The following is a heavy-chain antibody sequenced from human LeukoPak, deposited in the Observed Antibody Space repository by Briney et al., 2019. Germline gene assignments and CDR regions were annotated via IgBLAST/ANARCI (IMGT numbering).Heavy chain of an antibody. Sequence: GESLKISCKGSGYIFTSYWIGWVRQMPGKGLEWMGIIYPGDSDTRYSPSFQGQVTISADKSISTAYLQWSSLKASDTAMYYCARRQSGSYYNYYYYGMDVWGRGTTVTVSS. CDR3: ARRQSGSYYNYYYYGMDV. D-gene: IGHD3-10*01. V-gene: IGHV5-51*01. CDR2: IYPGDSDT. J-gene: IGHJ6*02. CDR1: GYIFTSYW.